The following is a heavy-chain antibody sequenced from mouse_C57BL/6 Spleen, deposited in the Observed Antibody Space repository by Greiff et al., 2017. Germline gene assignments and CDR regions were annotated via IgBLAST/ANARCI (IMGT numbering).Heavy chain of an antibody. CDR1: GYAFSSSW. CDR3: ASDDYYAMDY. J-gene: IGHJ4*01. Sequence: VKLMESGPELVKPGASVKISCKASGYAFSSSWMNWVKQRPGQGLEWIGRIYPGDGDTNYNVKFKGKATLTADKSSSTAYMQLSSLTSEDSEVYFCASDDYYAMDYWGQGTSVTVSS. V-gene: IGHV1-82*01. CDR2: IYPGDGDT.